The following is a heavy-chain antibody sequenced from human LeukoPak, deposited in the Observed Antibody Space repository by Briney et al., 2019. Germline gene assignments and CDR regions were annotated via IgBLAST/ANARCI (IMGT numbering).Heavy chain of an antibody. D-gene: IGHD4-17*01. Sequence: GGSLRLSCAASGFTVDDYAMHWVRQTPGKGLEWVSGINWNSDKIAYADSVKGRFTISRDNANKSLYLQMNGLRTEDTALYYCAKDMRKKSDYPSFDSWGQGTQVTVSS. CDR3: AKDMRKKSDYPSFDS. V-gene: IGHV3-9*01. J-gene: IGHJ4*02. CDR1: GFTVDDYA. CDR2: INWNSDKI.